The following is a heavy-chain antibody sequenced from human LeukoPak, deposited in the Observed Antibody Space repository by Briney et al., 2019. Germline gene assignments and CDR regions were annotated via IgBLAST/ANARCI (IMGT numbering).Heavy chain of an antibody. D-gene: IGHD3-10*01. CDR2: IKQDGSEK. CDR3: ARLEWFGEFPLGMDV. Sequence: GGSLRLSCAASGFTFSSYWMSWVRQAPGKGLEWVANIKQDGSEKYYVDSVKGRFTISRDNAKNSLYLQMNSLRAEDTAVYYCARLEWFGEFPLGMDVWGQGTTVTVSS. V-gene: IGHV3-7*01. CDR1: GFTFSSYW. J-gene: IGHJ6*02.